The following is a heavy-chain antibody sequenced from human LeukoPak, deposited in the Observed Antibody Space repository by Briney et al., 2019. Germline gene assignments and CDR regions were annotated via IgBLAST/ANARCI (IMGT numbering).Heavy chain of an antibody. J-gene: IGHJ4*02. CDR1: GFTFGKYW. CDR3: ARDQYDTWSRRGNFDS. Sequence: GGSLRLSCVASGFTFGKYWMSWVHQAPGKGLEWVANIKLDGSEKNYVDSVKGRFTISRDNTKNSLYLQMNSLRAEDTAVFYCARDQYDTWSRRGNFDSWGQGTLVIVSS. CDR2: IKLDGSEK. D-gene: IGHD3-3*01. V-gene: IGHV3-7*03.